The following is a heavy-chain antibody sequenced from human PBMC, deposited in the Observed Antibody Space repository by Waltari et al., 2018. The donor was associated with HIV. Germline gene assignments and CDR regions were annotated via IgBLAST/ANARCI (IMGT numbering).Heavy chain of an antibody. J-gene: IGHJ4*02. Sequence: QMQLVESGGGVVQPGRPLSLSCADSGFTCSSFAMHWVRQAPGKGLEWVAVIAYDGSEKYYGDSVKGRFTISRDNSKNTLYLQMNSLRVEDTAVYYCARGRGGPDYWGQGTLVTVSS. CDR3: ARGRGGPDY. CDR2: IAYDGSEK. D-gene: IGHD3-10*01. V-gene: IGHV3-30*01. CDR1: GFTCSSFA.